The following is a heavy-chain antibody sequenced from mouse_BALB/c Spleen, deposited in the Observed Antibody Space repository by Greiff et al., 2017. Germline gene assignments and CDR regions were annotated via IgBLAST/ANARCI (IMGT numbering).Heavy chain of an antibody. J-gene: IGHJ3*01. Sequence: EVQRVESGGGLVQPGGSRKLSCAASGFTFSDYGMAWVRQAPGKGPEWVAFISNFAYSIYYADTVTGRFTISRENAKNTLYLEMSSLRSEDTAMYYCARRDYEGFAYWGQGTLVTVSA. CDR3: ARRDYEGFAY. CDR2: ISNFAYSI. D-gene: IGHD2-4*01. CDR1: GFTFSDYG. V-gene: IGHV5-15*02.